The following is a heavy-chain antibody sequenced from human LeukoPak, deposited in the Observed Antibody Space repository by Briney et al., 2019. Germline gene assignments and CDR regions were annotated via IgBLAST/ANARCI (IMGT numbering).Heavy chain of an antibody. V-gene: IGHV3-23*01. CDR1: GFTFVNYA. CDR2: VVGGGSTT. J-gene: IGHJ4*02. Sequence: GGALRLSCAASGFTFVNYAMSWVRPAPGKGLEWVSAVVGGGSTTFYADSVKGRFTISRDNSRNTVYLQINSLRAEDTAVYYCAKARLSTGWAYNDYWGQGTLVTVSS. CDR3: AKARLSTGWAYNDY. D-gene: IGHD2-8*02.